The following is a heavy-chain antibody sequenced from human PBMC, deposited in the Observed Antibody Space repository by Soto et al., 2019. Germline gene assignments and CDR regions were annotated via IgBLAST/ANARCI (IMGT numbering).Heavy chain of an antibody. J-gene: IGHJ4*02. D-gene: IGHD5-18*01. CDR2: VYFSGNT. Sequence: SETRSLTCTFSVASMNSTSYYGGCILQPPGKGLEWIGSVYFSGNTYYNPSLQSRLTISVDTSKNQFSLKLGSVTAADSAVYFCARQIRYTYGYFPRYIDYWGQGALVTVSS. CDR3: ARQIRYTYGYFPRYIDY. CDR1: VASMNSTSYY. V-gene: IGHV4-39*01.